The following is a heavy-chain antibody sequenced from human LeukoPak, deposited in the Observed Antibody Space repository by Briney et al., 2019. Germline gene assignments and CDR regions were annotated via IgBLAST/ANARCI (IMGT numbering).Heavy chain of an antibody. D-gene: IGHD1-26*01. CDR1: GFNFGSYW. CDR2: IKPDGSEK. V-gene: IGHV3-7*05. CDR3: ATCSFVSGSYYMEY. J-gene: IGHJ4*02. Sequence: GGSLRLSCAASGFNFGSYWMSWVRQAPGKGLEWVADIKPDGSEKYYVDSVKGRFTISRDNAKSSLYLQMNSLRAEDTAVYYCATCSFVSGSYYMEYWGQGTLVTVSS.